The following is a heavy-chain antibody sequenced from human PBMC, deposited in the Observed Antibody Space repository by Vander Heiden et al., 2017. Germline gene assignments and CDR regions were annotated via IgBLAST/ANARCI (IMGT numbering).Heavy chain of an antibody. Sequence: QVQLQQWGAGLLTPAETLSLTRAVYGGSFSGFYWSWIRQPPGKGLEWIGEINHRGSTNYNPSLKSRVTISVDTSKNQFSLKLSSVTAADTAVYYCARGLSVDWLYYYDSSARYYFDYWGQGTLVTVSS. V-gene: IGHV4-34*01. CDR2: INHRGST. CDR3: ARGLSVDWLYYYDSSARYYFDY. J-gene: IGHJ4*02. D-gene: IGHD3-22*01. CDR1: GGSFSGFY.